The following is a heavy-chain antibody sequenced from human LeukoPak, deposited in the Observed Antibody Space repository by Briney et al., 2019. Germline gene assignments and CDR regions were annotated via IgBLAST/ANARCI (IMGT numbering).Heavy chain of an antibody. D-gene: IGHD2-15*01. J-gene: IGHJ6*02. V-gene: IGHV3-48*03. Sequence: GGSLRLSCAASGFTFSRYEMNWVRPDPGKGVEWVSYISSSGSTTYFAHSVKGRFTISRDNAKNSLYLEMNRLRAEDTAVYYCARDRPIVVVVAATRGMDVWGQGSTVTVSS. CDR1: GFTFSRYE. CDR2: ISSSGSTT. CDR3: ARDRPIVVVVAATRGMDV.